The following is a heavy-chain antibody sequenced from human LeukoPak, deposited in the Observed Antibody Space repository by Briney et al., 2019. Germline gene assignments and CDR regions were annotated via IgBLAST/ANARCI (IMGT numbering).Heavy chain of an antibody. CDR2: ISYDGSNK. CDR3: AKVSSAVAGYFGTKYYFDY. D-gene: IGHD6-19*01. CDR1: GFTFSSYA. V-gene: IGHV3-30*04. Sequence: GGSLRLSCAASGFTFSSYAMHWVRQAPGKGLEWVAVISYDGSNKYYADSVKGRFTISRDNSKNTLYLQMNSLRAEDTAVYYCAKVSSAVAGYFGTKYYFDYWGQGTLVTVSS. J-gene: IGHJ4*02.